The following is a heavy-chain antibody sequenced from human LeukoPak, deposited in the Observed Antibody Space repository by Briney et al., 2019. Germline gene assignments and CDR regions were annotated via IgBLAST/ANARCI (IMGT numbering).Heavy chain of an antibody. J-gene: IGHJ4*02. CDR1: GYTFTGYY. CDR3: VRSRYTDMVSFDY. V-gene: IGHV1-2*02. D-gene: IGHD5-18*01. Sequence: ALVKVSCKASGYTFTGYYMHWVRQAPGQGLEWMGWLNPHNGDTNYVQKFQRRITMTRDTSISTAFMELCSLGPYEPPIHQCVRSRYTDMVSFDYWGQATLVTVSS. CDR2: LNPHNGDT.